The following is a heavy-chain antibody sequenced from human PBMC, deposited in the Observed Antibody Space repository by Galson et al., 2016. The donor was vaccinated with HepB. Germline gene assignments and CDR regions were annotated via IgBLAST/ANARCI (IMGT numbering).Heavy chain of an antibody. D-gene: IGHD3-10*01. V-gene: IGHV3-23*01. CDR3: AKDSSGRKVFTMVRELSSMDV. J-gene: IGHJ6*02. CDR2: ISASGGST. CDR1: GFTFSAYA. Sequence: SLRLSCAASGFTFSAYAIHWVRQAPGKGLEWVSGISASGGSTHYADSVKGRFTSSRDSSKNTLYLQMNSLRAEDTAVYYCAKDSSGRKVFTMVRELSSMDVWGQGTTVTVSS.